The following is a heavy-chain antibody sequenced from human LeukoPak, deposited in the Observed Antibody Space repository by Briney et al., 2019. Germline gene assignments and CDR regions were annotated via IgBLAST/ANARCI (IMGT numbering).Heavy chain of an antibody. D-gene: IGHD6-19*01. V-gene: IGHV1-18*01. Sequence: ASVKVSCKASGYTFTSYGISWVRQAPGQGLEWMGWISAYNGNTNYAQKLQGRVIMTTDTSTSTAYMELRSLRSDDTAVYYCVRDKGSSWEGIAVAGYWGQGTLVTVSS. CDR3: VRDKGSSWEGIAVAGY. CDR1: GYTFTSYG. CDR2: ISAYNGNT. J-gene: IGHJ4*02.